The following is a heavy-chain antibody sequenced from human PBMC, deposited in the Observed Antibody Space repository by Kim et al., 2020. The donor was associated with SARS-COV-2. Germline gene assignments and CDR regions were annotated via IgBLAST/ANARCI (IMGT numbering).Heavy chain of an antibody. CDR2: ISYDGSNK. J-gene: IGHJ6*02. CDR1: GFTFSSYA. V-gene: IGHV3-30-3*01. CDR3: ARDHIRSSSSHRYYYYYGMDV. Sequence: GGSLRLSCAASGFTFSSYAMHWVRQAPGKGLEWVAVISYDGSNKYYADSVKGRFTISRDNSKNTLYLQMNSLRAEDTAVYYCARDHIRSSSSHRYYYYYGMDVWGQGTTVTVSS. D-gene: IGHD2-2*01.